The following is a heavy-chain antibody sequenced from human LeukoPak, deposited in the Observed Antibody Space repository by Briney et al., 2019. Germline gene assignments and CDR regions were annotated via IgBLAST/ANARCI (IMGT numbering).Heavy chain of an antibody. V-gene: IGHV3-23*01. D-gene: IGHD2-15*01. CDR1: GFTFSTFA. CDR2: ISGSGGII. CDR3: AARPGEVAVPFDY. Sequence: GGSLSLSCAASGFTFSTFAMTWVRQAPGKGLEWVSLISGSGGIIYYADSVNGRFTISRDNSKNTLYLQMHSLRAEDTAVYYCAARPGEVAVPFDYWGQGTLVTASS. J-gene: IGHJ4*02.